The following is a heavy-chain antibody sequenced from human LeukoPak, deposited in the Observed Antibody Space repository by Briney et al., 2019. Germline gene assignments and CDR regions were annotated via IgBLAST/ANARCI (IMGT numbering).Heavy chain of an antibody. CDR3: ARGGGYCSGGYCYPLYYFDY. CDR1: GYTFTSYY. V-gene: IGHV1-46*01. CDR2: INPSGGST. Sequence: GASVKVSCKASGYTFTSYYMHWVRQAPGQGLEWMGIINPSGGSTSYAQKFQGRVTMTRDTSTSTVYMELSSLRSEDTAVYYCARGGGYCSGGYCYPLYYFDYWGQGTLVTVSS. D-gene: IGHD2-15*01. J-gene: IGHJ4*02.